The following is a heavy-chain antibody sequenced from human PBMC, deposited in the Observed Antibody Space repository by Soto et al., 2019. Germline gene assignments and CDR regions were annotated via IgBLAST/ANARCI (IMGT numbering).Heavy chain of an antibody. J-gene: IGHJ6*03. CDR2: IYYSGST. V-gene: IGHV4-59*08. CDR1: GGSISSYY. Sequence: SETLSLTCTVSGGSISSYYWSWIRQPPGKGLEWIGYIYYSGSTNYNPSLKSRVTISVDTSKNQFSLKLSSVTAADTAVYYCARHPSLIYIYEPSYYYHMDVWGKGTTVTVSS. D-gene: IGHD3-3*01. CDR3: ARHPSLIYIYEPSYYYHMDV.